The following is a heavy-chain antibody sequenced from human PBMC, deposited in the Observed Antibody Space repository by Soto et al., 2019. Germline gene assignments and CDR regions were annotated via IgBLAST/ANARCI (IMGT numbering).Heavy chain of an antibody. J-gene: IGHJ4*02. V-gene: IGHV1-3*01. CDR3: ARGITLPTPLDY. CDR1: GYTFTSYA. D-gene: IGHD1-20*01. CDR2: INAGNGNT. Sequence: ASVKVSCKASGYTFTSYAMHWVRQAPGQRLEWLGWINAGNGNTKYSQKFQGRVTITRDTSASTAYMELSSLRSEDTAVYYCARGITLPTPLDYWGQGTLVTVSS.